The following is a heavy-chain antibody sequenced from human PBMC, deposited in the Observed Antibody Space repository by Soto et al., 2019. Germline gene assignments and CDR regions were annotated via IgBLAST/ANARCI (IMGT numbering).Heavy chain of an antibody. Sequence: ASVKLSCKAAGYTFTSYGISWVRQAPGQGLEWMGWISAYNGNTNYVQKLQGRVTMTTDTSTSTAYMELRSLRSDDTAVYYCARGLSAMVISRVGPLFDYWGQGTLVTVSS. CDR2: ISAYNGNT. CDR3: ARGLSAMVISRVGPLFDY. D-gene: IGHD5-18*01. V-gene: IGHV1-18*04. J-gene: IGHJ4*02. CDR1: GYTFTSYG.